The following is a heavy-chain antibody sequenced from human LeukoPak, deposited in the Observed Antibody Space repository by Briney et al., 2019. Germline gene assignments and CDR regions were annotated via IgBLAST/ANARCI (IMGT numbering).Heavy chain of an antibody. CDR1: GGSISSGDYY. CDR3: AGSGYSYGLGAFDI. V-gene: IGHV4-30-4*01. D-gene: IGHD5-18*01. CDR2: IYYCGST. J-gene: IGHJ3*02. Sequence: PSQTLSLTCTVSGGSISSGDYYWSWIRQPPGKGLEWIGYIYYCGSTYYNPSLKSRVTISVDTSKNQFSLKLSSVTAADTAVYYCAGSGYSYGLGAFDIWGQGTMVTVSS.